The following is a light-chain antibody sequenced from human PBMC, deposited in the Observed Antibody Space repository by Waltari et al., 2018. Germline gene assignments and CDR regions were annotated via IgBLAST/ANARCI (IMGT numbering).Light chain of an antibody. V-gene: IGLV2-8*01. J-gene: IGLJ2*01. Sequence: QSALTPPPSPSGSPGPSVTISCTGTSSDVGGYTYFSSHQQHPGQAPNLMIYEVSKRPSGVPDRFSGSNSGNTASLTVSGLQAEDEADYYCSSYAGSNNFNVVFGGGTKLTVL. CDR2: EVS. CDR1: SSDVGGYTY. CDR3: SSYAGSNNFNVV.